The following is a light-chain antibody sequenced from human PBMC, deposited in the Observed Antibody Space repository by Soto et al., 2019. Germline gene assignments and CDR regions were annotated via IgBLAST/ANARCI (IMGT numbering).Light chain of an antibody. CDR3: QQYENYWT. J-gene: IGKJ1*01. Sequence: IQMPRSHSTLSASVGNRVTITCRASQSISAWLAWYQQKPGKAPKLLIYDASNLESGVPSRFSGSGSGTEFTLTISNLQPDDFATYYCQQYENYWTFGQGTKVDIK. CDR2: DAS. CDR1: QSISAW. V-gene: IGKV1-5*01.